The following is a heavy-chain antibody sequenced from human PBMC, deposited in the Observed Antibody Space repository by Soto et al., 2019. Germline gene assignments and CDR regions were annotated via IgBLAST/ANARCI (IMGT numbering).Heavy chain of an antibody. CDR3: ARDDLSGYLDY. CDR1: GFTLSSYA. J-gene: IGHJ4*02. V-gene: IGHV3-30-3*01. D-gene: IGHD5-12*01. CDR2: ISYDGSNK. Sequence: PGVSLRLSCAASGFTLSSYAMHWVRQAPGKGLEWVAVISYDGSNKYYADSVKGRFTISRDNSKNTLYLQTNSLRAEDTAVYYCARDDLSGYLDYWGQGTMVTVYS.